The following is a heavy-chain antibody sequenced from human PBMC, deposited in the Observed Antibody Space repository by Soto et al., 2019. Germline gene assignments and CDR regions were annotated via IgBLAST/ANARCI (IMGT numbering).Heavy chain of an antibody. J-gene: IGHJ6*02. CDR3: ARDLYGDYGFHYYYYYGMDV. CDR2: IYTSGST. Sequence: TSETLSLTCTVSGGSIGSYYWSWIRQPAGKGLEWIGRIYTSGSTNYNPSLKSRVTMSVDTSKNQFSLKLSSVTAADTAVYYCARDLYGDYGFHYYYYYGMDVWGQGTTVTVSS. D-gene: IGHD4-17*01. CDR1: GGSIGSYY. V-gene: IGHV4-4*07.